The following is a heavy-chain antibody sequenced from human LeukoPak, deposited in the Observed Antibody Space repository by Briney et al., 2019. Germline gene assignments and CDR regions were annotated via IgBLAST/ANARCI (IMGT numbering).Heavy chain of an antibody. J-gene: IGHJ3*02. CDR1: CGSISYYY. CDR2: IYYSGST. CDR3: ARDLTMVRGAEGPI. Sequence: SETLSLTCTVSCGSISYYYWSWIRQPPGKGLEWIGYIYYSGSTNYNPSLKSRVTISVDTSKNQFSLKLSSVTAADTAVYYCARDLTMVRGAEGPIWGQGTMVTVSS. D-gene: IGHD3-10*01. V-gene: IGHV4-59*01.